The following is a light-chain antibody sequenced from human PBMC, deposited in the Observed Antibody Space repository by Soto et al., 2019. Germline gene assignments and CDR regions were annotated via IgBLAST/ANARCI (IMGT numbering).Light chain of an antibody. V-gene: IGLV2-14*03. J-gene: IGLJ2*01. CDR1: SSDVGGYNY. Sequence: QSLLTQPASVSGSPGQSITISCTGTSSDVGGYNYVSWYQQHPGKAPKLMIHDVSKRPSGISDRFSGSKSGNTASLTISGLRSADEADYYCSSYTSSSKVLFGGGTKLTVL. CDR3: SSYTSSSKVL. CDR2: DVS.